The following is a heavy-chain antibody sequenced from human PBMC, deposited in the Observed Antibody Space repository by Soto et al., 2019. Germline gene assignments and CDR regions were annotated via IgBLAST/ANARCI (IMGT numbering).Heavy chain of an antibody. V-gene: IGHV1-69*13. Sequence: SVKVSCKASGGTFSSYAISWVRQAPGQGLEWMGGIIPIFGTANYAQKFQGRVTITADESTSTAYMELSSLRSEDTAVYYCACVVLEWLLTSYYYYGMDVWGQGTTVTVSS. CDR3: ACVVLEWLLTSYYYYGMDV. CDR1: GGTFSSYA. D-gene: IGHD3-3*01. CDR2: IIPIFGTA. J-gene: IGHJ6*02.